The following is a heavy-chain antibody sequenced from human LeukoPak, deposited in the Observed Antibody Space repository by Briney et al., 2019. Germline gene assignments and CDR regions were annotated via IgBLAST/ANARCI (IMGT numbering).Heavy chain of an antibody. CDR1: GFTFSSYA. CDR2: ISGSGGST. Sequence: HSGGSLRLSCAASGFTFSSYAMSWVRQAPGKGLEWVSAISGSGGSTYYADSVKGRFTISRDNSKNTLYLQMNSLRAEDTAVYYCAKRDYGDCVRRYFDYWGQGTLVTVSS. CDR3: AKRDYGDCVRRYFDY. J-gene: IGHJ4*02. V-gene: IGHV3-23*01. D-gene: IGHD4-17*01.